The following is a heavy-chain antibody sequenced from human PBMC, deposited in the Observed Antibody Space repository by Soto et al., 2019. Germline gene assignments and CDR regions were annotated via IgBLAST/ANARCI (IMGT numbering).Heavy chain of an antibody. CDR3: ARPLGGSPKKKRDSSSLKYYYYYGMDV. V-gene: IGHV1-69*13. CDR1: GGTFSSYA. D-gene: IGHD6-6*01. Sequence: GASGKVSCKASGGTFSSYAISWVRQAPGQGLEWMGGIIPIFGTANYAQKFQGRVTITADESTSTAYMELSSLRSEDTAVYYCARPLGGSPKKKRDSSSLKYYYYYGMDVWGQGTTVTVSS. CDR2: IIPIFGTA. J-gene: IGHJ6*02.